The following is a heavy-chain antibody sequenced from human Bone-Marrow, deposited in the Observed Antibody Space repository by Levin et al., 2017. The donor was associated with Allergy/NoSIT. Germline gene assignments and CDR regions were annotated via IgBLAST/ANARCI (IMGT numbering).Heavy chain of an antibody. J-gene: IGHJ4*02. D-gene: IGHD3-10*01. CDR1: GYTFTSYG. Sequence: GESLKISCKASGYTFTSYGISWVRQAPGQGLEWMGWISAYNGNTNYAQKLQGRVTMTTDTSTSTAYMELRSLRSDDTAVYYCARLTSGLFDYWGQGTLVTVSS. CDR3: ARLTSGLFDY. V-gene: IGHV1-18*01. CDR2: ISAYNGNT.